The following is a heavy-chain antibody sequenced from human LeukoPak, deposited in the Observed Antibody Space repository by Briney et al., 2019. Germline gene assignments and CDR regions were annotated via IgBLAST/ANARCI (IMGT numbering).Heavy chain of an antibody. Sequence: ASVKVSCKASGYTFTSYGISWVRQAPGQGLEWMGWISTYNGDANYAQKLQGRVTMTTDTSTNTAYMELRSLRSDDTAVYYCAREGLGELTLDYWGQGTLVTVSS. V-gene: IGHV1-18*01. CDR1: GYTFTSYG. J-gene: IGHJ4*02. CDR2: ISTYNGDA. D-gene: IGHD3-16*01. CDR3: AREGLGELTLDY.